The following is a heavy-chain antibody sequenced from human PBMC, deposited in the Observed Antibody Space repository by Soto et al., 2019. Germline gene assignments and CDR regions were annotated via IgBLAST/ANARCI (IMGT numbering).Heavy chain of an antibody. CDR3: ARDSSVFGTHGDYYYYGMDV. D-gene: IGHD3-3*01. V-gene: IGHV1-69*01. CDR1: GGTFSSYA. J-gene: IGHJ6*02. CDR2: IIPIFGTA. Sequence: QVQLVQSGAEVKKPGSSVKVSCKASGGTFSSYAISWVRQAPGQGLEWMGGIIPIFGTANYAQKFQGRVTITADESTSTAYMELSSLRSEDTAVYYCARDSSVFGTHGDYYYYGMDVWGQGTTVTVSS.